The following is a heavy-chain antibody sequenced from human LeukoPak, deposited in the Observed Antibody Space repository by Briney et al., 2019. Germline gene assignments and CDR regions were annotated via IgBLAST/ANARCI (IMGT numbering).Heavy chain of an antibody. D-gene: IGHD1-1*01. V-gene: IGHV3-30*03. Sequence: GGSLRLSCAASEFLFRAYGMHWAREAPGKGLEWVAVISYDGSRQYYPDSVQGRFTISRDNYRNILYLQVNSLRPDDTAVYFCARDFLDTEQRNYNYYGVDVWGLGTTVTVSS. CDR1: EFLFRAYG. CDR2: ISYDGSRQ. CDR3: ARDFLDTEQRNYNYYGVDV. J-gene: IGHJ6*02.